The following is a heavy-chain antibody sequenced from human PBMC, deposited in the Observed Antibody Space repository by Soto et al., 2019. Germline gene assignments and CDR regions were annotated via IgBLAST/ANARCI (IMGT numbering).Heavy chain of an antibody. CDR2: IYHSGTT. V-gene: IGHV4-38-2*01. J-gene: IGHJ4*02. CDR1: GSSTSSGYY. D-gene: IGHD6-13*01. CDR3: ARYLFTSSWFAGD. Sequence: PSETLSLTCGVSGSSTSSGYYWGWFRQPPGKGLEWIGSIYHSGTTYYNPSLESRVTISLDTSENGFSLKLTSVTAADTAVYFCARYLFTSSWFAGDWGQGSLVTVSS.